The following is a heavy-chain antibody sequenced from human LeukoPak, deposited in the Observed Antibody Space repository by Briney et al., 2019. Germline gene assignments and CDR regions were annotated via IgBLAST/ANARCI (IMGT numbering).Heavy chain of an antibody. J-gene: IGHJ5*02. Sequence: GSLRLSCAASGFTFRNSAMSWVRQPPGKGLEWIGEINHSGSTNYNPSLKSRVDISVDTSKNQFSLKLSSVTAADTAVYYCARVYSSSGYNWFDPWGQGTLVTVSS. D-gene: IGHD6-6*01. CDR2: INHSGST. CDR1: GFTFRNSA. V-gene: IGHV4-34*01. CDR3: ARVYSSSGYNWFDP.